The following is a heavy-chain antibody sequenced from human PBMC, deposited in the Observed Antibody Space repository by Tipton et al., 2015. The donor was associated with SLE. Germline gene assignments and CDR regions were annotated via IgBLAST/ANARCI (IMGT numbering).Heavy chain of an antibody. CDR2: IYHSGST. J-gene: IGHJ4*02. CDR1: GYSISSGYY. CDR3: ARWWGYYFDY. V-gene: IGHV4-38-2*01. D-gene: IGHD2-15*01. Sequence: TLSLTCAVSGYSISSGYYWGWIRQPPGKGLEWIGSIYHSGSTYYNPSLKSRVTISVDTSKNQFSLKLSSVTAADTAVYYCARWWGYYFDYWGQGTLVTVSS.